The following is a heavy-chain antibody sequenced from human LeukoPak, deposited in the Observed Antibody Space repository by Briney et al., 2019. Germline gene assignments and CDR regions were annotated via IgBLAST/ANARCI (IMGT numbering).Heavy chain of an antibody. J-gene: IGHJ4*02. CDR3: ARVFLSRGNDY. Sequence: PSETLSLTCTVSGGSISSSSYYWGWIRQPPGKGLEWIGSIYYSGSTYYNPSLKSRVTISVDTSKNQFSLKLSSVTAADTAVYYCARVFLSRGNDYWGQGTLVTVSS. D-gene: IGHD3-10*01. V-gene: IGHV4-39*07. CDR1: GGSISSSSYY. CDR2: IYYSGST.